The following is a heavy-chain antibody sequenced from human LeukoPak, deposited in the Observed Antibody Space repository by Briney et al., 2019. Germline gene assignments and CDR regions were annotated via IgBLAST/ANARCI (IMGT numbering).Heavy chain of an antibody. CDR3: AKKASGGIAVAGIVN. CDR2: IRYDGSNK. J-gene: IGHJ4*02. V-gene: IGHV3-30*02. CDR1: GFTFSSYG. Sequence: GGSLRLSCAASGFTFSSYGMHWVRQAPGKGREGVAFIRYDGSNKYYADSVKGRFTISRGNSKNTLYLQMNSLRAEDTAVYYCAKKASGGIAVAGIVNWGQGTLVAVSS. D-gene: IGHD6-19*01.